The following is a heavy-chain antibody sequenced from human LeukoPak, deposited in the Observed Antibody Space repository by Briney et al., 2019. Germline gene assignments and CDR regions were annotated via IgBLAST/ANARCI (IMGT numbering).Heavy chain of an antibody. CDR2: IYYSGCT. J-gene: IGHJ4*02. D-gene: IGHD3-22*01. Sequence: SSETLSLNCAVYGGSFSGYYWSRIRHPPGKSLAWNGCIYYSGCTYSNPSLKSRVTISVDTSKNQFSLKLSSVTAADTAVYYCARDQYYYDSSGYHWGAFDYWGQGTLATVSS. CDR1: GGSFSGYY. V-gene: IGHV4-30-4*01. CDR3: ARDQYYYDSSGYHWGAFDY.